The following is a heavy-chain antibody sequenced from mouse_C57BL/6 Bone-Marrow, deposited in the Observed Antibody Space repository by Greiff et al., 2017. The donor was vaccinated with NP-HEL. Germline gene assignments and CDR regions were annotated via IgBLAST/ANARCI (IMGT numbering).Heavy chain of an antibody. V-gene: IGHV1-85*01. D-gene: IGHD1-1*01. CDR3: ARTYYYGSRGDD. CDR1: GYTFTSYD. J-gene: IGHJ2*01. CDR2: IYPGDGST. Sequence: VLLVESGAELARPGASVKLSCKASGYTFTSYDINWVKQRPGQGLEWIGWIYPGDGSTKYNEKFKGKATLTVDTSSSTAYMELHSLTSEDSAVYFCARTYYYGSRGDDWGQGTTVTVSS.